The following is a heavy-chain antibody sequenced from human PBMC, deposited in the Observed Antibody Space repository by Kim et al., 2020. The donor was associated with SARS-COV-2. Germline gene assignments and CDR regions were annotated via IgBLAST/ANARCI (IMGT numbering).Heavy chain of an antibody. V-gene: IGHV3-33*01. CDR2: IWYDGSNK. Sequence: GGSLRLSCAASGFTFSSYGMHWVRQAPGKGLEWVAVIWYDGSNKYYADSVKGRFTISRDNSKNTLYLQMNSLRAEDTAVYYCARGWEEQWLVGVYWGQGTLVTVSS. CDR3: ARGWEEQWLVGVY. CDR1: GFTFSSYG. J-gene: IGHJ4*02. D-gene: IGHD6-19*01.